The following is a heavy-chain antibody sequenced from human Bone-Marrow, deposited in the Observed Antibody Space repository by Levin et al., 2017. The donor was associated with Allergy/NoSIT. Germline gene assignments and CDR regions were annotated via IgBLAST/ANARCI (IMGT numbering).Heavy chain of an antibody. CDR3: ARSAEYSSGWYSRGWFDP. J-gene: IGHJ5*02. Sequence: GGSLRLSCAASGFTFSSYAMHWVRQAPGKGLEWVAVISYDGSNKYYADSVKGRFTISRDNSKNTLYLQMNSLRAEDTAVYYCARSAEYSSGWYSRGWFDPWGQGTLVTVSS. D-gene: IGHD6-19*01. CDR2: ISYDGSNK. V-gene: IGHV3-30-3*01. CDR1: GFTFSSYA.